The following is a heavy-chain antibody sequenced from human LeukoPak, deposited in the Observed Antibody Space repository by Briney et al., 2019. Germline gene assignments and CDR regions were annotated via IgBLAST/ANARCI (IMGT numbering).Heavy chain of an antibody. J-gene: IGHJ4*02. CDR2: ISASGVMT. Sequence: GGSLRLSCAASGFTFSSDAMTWVRQAPGKGLEWVSSISASGVMTYYADSVKGRFTVSRDNSKNSLYLQMNSLRSEDTAVYYCARVEPGGPEDYWGQGTLVTVSS. D-gene: IGHD3-16*01. V-gene: IGHV3-23*01. CDR3: ARVEPGGPEDY. CDR1: GFTFSSDA.